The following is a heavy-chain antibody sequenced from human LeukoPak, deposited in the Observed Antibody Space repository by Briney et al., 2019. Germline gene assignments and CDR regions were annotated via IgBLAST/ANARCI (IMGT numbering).Heavy chain of an antibody. CDR3: ARDSRDGYNYHYYYGMDV. D-gene: IGHD5-24*01. J-gene: IGHJ6*02. V-gene: IGHV1-46*01. Sequence: ASVKVSCKASGYTFTSYYMHWVRQAPGQGLEWMGIINPSGGSTSYAQKFQGRVTMTRDTSTSTVYMELSSLRSEDTAVYYCARDSRDGYNYHYYYGMDVWGRGTTVTVSS. CDR1: GYTFTSYY. CDR2: INPSGGST.